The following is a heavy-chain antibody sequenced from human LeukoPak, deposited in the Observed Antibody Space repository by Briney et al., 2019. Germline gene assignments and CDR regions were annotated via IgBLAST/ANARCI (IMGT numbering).Heavy chain of an antibody. J-gene: IGHJ6*03. CDR2: FDPEDGET. CDR1: GYTLTELS. D-gene: IGHD2-8*01. CDR3: ARGGYCTNGVCYPYYYYYMDV. V-gene: IGHV1-24*01. Sequence: GASVKVSCKVSGYTLTELSMHWVRQAPGKGLEWMGGFDPEDGETIYAQNFQGRVTMTEDTSTDTAYMELSSLRSEDTAVYYCARGGYCTNGVCYPYYYYYMDVWGKRTTVTVSS.